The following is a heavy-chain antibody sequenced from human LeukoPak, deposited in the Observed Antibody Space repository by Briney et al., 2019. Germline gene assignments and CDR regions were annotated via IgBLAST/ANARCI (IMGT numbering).Heavy chain of an antibody. D-gene: IGHD5-12*01. V-gene: IGHV4-59*01. J-gene: IGHJ4*02. CDR3: ARGGIVATHLGY. CDR1: GGSICSYY. Sequence: SETLSLTCTVSGGSICSYYWSWIRQPPGKGLEWIGYIYYSGSTNYNPSLKSRVTISVDTSKNQFSLKLSSVTAADTAVYYCARGGIVATHLGYWGQGTLVTVSS. CDR2: IYYSGST.